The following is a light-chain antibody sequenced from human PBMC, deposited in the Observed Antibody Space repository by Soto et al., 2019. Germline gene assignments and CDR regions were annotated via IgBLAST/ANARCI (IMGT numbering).Light chain of an antibody. V-gene: IGKV1-39*01. Sequence: DIQMTQSQSSLSASVEDRVIITCRASQSISNHLNWYQQKPGKAPKLLIFAASSLQSGVPSRFSVSRSGPDFTLTISSLQPEDFATYYCQQSYSSPPTFGQGTKVDIK. J-gene: IGKJ1*01. CDR1: QSISNH. CDR2: AAS. CDR3: QQSYSSPPT.